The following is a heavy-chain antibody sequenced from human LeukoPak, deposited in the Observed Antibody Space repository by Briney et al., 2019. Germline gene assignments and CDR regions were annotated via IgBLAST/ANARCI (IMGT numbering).Heavy chain of an antibody. Sequence: PSETLSLTCAVYGGSLSNYYWSWIRQPPGKGLEWVGEINHGGSTNYNPSPKSRVTISVDTSKSQVSLKLISVTAADTAVYYCARNNWSIDYGIDVWGQGTTVIVSS. CDR1: GGSLSNYY. CDR3: ARNNWSIDYGIDV. V-gene: IGHV4-34*01. J-gene: IGHJ6*02. D-gene: IGHD1-20*01. CDR2: INHGGST.